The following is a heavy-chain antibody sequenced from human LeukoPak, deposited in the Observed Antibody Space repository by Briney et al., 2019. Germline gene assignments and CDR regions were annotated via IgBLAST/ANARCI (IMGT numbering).Heavy chain of an antibody. D-gene: IGHD1-20*01. J-gene: IGHJ4*02. CDR1: GGSISSSSYF. V-gene: IGHV4-39*01. CDR2: ISHSGST. Sequence: SETLSLICTVFGGSISSSSYFWGWIRQPAGKGLEWIGSISHSGSTYYDPSLKSRITISVDTSKNQFSLKVRSVTAADTAVYYCARRITGTMSDSFDYWGQGILVTVSS. CDR3: ARRITGTMSDSFDY.